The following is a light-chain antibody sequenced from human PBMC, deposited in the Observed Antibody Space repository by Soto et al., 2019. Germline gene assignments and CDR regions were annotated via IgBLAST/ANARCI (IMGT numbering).Light chain of an antibody. V-gene: IGLV2-8*01. Sequence: QSALTQPPSASGSPGQSVTISCTGTSSDVGGYNYVSWYQQHPGKAPKLMIYEVSKRHSGVPDRFSGSKSGNTASRTVSGLQAEDEADYYCSSYAGSNNLVFGGGTKLTVL. J-gene: IGLJ2*01. CDR1: SSDVGGYNY. CDR3: SSYAGSNNLV. CDR2: EVS.